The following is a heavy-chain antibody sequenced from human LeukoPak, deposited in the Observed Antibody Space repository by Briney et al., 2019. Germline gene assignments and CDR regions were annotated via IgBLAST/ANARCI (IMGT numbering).Heavy chain of an antibody. CDR2: SNPNTGGT. Sequence: ASVKVSCKASGYTFTDYYMHWVRQAPGQGLEWMGWSNPNTGGTNYAQNFQGRITMTRDTSISTASMELSRLTSADTAVYYCARGASSYSSSWYPLNYYYYYMDVWGKGTTVTVSS. V-gene: IGHV1-2*02. CDR3: ARGASSYSSSWYPLNYYYYYMDV. CDR1: GYTFTDYY. D-gene: IGHD6-13*01. J-gene: IGHJ6*03.